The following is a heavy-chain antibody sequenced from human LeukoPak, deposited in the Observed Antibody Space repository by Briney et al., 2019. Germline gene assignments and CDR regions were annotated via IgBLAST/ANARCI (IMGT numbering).Heavy chain of an antibody. CDR3: AREHTYYFGSQTSTLDV. J-gene: IGHJ6*02. V-gene: IGHV4-31*03. CDR2: IYYTGSV. Sequence: SETLSLTCTFSGAPISTGGYYWTWIRQPPGEGLEWIGYIYYTGSVDYNPSLKSRLTISLDTSKNQFSLKLNSVTAADTAVYYCAREHTYYFGSQTSTLDVWGQGTAVTVSS. CDR1: GAPISTGGYY. D-gene: IGHD3-10*01.